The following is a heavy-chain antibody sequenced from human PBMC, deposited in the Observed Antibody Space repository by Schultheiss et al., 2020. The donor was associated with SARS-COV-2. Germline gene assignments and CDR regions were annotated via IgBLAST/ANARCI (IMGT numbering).Heavy chain of an antibody. CDR2: IKQDGSEK. D-gene: IGHD2-2*02. CDR3: AKGRIVVVPAAIGHDY. Sequence: GGSLRLSCAASGFTFSSYWMSWVRQAPGKGLEWVANIKQDGSEKYYVDSVKGRFTISRDNSKNTLYLQMNSLRAEDTAVYYCAKGRIVVVPAAIGHDYWGQGTLVTVPS. J-gene: IGHJ4*02. CDR1: GFTFSSYW. V-gene: IGHV3-7*03.